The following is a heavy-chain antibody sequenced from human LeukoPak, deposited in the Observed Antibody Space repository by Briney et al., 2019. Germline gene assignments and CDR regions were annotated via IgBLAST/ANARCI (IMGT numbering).Heavy chain of an antibody. D-gene: IGHD6-19*01. V-gene: IGHV3-7*03. CDR2: IEQDGSEK. Sequence: PGGSLRLSCTASGFTFSIFWMSWVRQAPGKGLEWVANIEQDGSEKYYEDSVKGRFTISRDNAKNSLYLQMNSLRAEDTALYYCAKDIAPIAVAGNYFDYWGQGTLVTVSS. J-gene: IGHJ4*02. CDR1: GFTFSIFW. CDR3: AKDIAPIAVAGNYFDY.